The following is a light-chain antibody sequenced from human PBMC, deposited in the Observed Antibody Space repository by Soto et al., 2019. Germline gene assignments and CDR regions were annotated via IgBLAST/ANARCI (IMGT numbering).Light chain of an antibody. V-gene: IGLV2-11*01. CDR3: WSYADNYSYV. CDR2: DVS. Sequence: QSVLTQPRSVSGSPGQSVTISCTGTSSDVGAYNYVSWYQQHPGKAPKLMTYDVSKRPSGVPDRFSGSKSGNTASLTISGLQAEDEADYYCWSYADNYSYVFGTGTKV. CDR1: SSDVGAYNY. J-gene: IGLJ1*01.